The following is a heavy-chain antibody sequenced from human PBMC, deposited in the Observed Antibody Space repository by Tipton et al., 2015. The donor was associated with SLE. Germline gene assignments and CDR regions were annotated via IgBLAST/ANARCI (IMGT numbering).Heavy chain of an antibody. V-gene: IGHV4-39*07. CDR1: GGSINSSDYS. Sequence: LRLSCIVSGGSINSSDYSWAWIRQPPGKGLEWIGSIFYTGSTYYNPSLKSRVSFSIDTSKHQFSLKLNSVTAADTAVYYCARRHYSGPFDSWGQGTLVTVSS. D-gene: IGHD5-12*01. CDR3: ARRHYSGPFDS. CDR2: IFYTGST. J-gene: IGHJ4*02.